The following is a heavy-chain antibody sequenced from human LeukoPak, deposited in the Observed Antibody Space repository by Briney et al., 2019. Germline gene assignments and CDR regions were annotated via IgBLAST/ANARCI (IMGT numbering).Heavy chain of an antibody. CDR3: AKDRHGSGSYSLYYFDY. CDR2: IRYDGSNK. CDR1: GFTFRNYG. Sequence: PGGSLRLSCAAFGFTFRNYGMHWVRQAPGKGLEWVAYIRYDGSNKYYADSVKGRFTISRDNSKNTLYLQMNSLRAEDTAVYYCAKDRHGSGSYSLYYFDYWGQGTLVTVSS. J-gene: IGHJ4*02. V-gene: IGHV3-30*02. D-gene: IGHD3-10*01.